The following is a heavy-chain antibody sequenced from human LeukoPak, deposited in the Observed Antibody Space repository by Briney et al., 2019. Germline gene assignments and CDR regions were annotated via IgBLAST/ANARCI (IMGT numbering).Heavy chain of an antibody. V-gene: IGHV3-23*01. J-gene: IGHJ4*02. CDR3: AKEEGDYYYDSSGYSTFDY. Sequence: GGSLRLSCAASGFTFSSYAMSWVSQAPGKGLEWVSAISGSGGSTYFADSVKGRFTISRDNSKNTLYLQMNSLRAEDTAVYYCAKEEGDYYYDSSGYSTFDYWGQGTLVTVSS. D-gene: IGHD3-22*01. CDR1: GFTFSSYA. CDR2: ISGSGGST.